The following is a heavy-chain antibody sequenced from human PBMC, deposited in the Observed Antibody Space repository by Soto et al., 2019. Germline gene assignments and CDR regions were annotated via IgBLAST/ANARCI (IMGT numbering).Heavy chain of an antibody. D-gene: IGHD2-2*01. CDR3: AREPADAKGLDY. V-gene: IGHV1-8*01. Sequence: ASVKVSCKASGYAFTSYDINWVRQATGQGLEWMGWMNPNSGNTGYAEKFQGRVTMTRNTSISTAYMELSSLRSEDTAVYYCAREPADAKGLDYWGQGTLVTVSS. CDR2: MNPNSGNT. J-gene: IGHJ4*02. CDR1: GYAFTSYD.